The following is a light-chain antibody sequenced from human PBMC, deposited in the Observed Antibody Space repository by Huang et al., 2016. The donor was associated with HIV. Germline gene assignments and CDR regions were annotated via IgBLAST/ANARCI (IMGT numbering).Light chain of an antibody. J-gene: IGKJ4*01. CDR3: QQYDNWPLT. V-gene: IGKV3-15*01. Sequence: DIVMTQSPVTLSVSPGERATLSCRASQSVSTNFAWYQQKPGQAPRLLLYAASTRAPGIPARFIGSGSGTDFTLTISSLQSEDFAVYYCQQYDNWPLTFGGGTKVDIK. CDR1: QSVSTN. CDR2: AAS.